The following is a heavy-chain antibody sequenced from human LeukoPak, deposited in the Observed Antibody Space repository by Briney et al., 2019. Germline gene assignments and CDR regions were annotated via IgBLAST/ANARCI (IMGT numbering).Heavy chain of an antibody. CDR2: ISSYNGNT. CDR3: ARDGMGYYDGSTYSYYFDY. Sequence: ASVKVSCKASGYTFTNYDISWVRQAPGQGLEWMGWISSYNGNTNYAQRLQGRVTMTTDTSTSTAHMELRSLRSDDTAVYYCARDGMGYYDGSTYSYYFDYWGQGTLVTVSS. CDR1: GYTFTNYD. V-gene: IGHV1-18*01. J-gene: IGHJ4*02. D-gene: IGHD3-22*01.